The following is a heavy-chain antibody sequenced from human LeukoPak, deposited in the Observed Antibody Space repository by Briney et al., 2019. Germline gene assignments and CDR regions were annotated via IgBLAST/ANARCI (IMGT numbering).Heavy chain of an antibody. CDR2: ISRSSSYI. CDR1: GFTLSSFK. V-gene: IGHV3-21*01. J-gene: IGHJ4*02. D-gene: IGHD3-16*01. Sequence: GGSLRLSCATSGFTLSSFKMTWVRRAPGKGVEWVASISRSSSYISYANSLKGRVTVSSDNANHSVVLEMEILRAEATAVYYCARDLTGGEYFDSWGQGTLVSVSS. CDR3: ARDLTGGEYFDS.